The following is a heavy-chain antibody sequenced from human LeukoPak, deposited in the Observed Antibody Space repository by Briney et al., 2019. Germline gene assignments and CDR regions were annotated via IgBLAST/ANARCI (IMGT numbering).Heavy chain of an antibody. V-gene: IGHV3-7*01. CDR1: GFTSSSYW. D-gene: IGHD4-23*01. CDR2: IKQDGSEK. J-gene: IGHJ4*02. Sequence: GGSLGLSCAASGFTSSSYWMSWVRQAPGKGLEWVANIKQDGSEKYYVDSVKGRFTISRDNAKNSLYLQMNSLRAEDTVVYYCARVFTTVVTHWGQGTLVTVSS. CDR3: ARVFTTVVTH.